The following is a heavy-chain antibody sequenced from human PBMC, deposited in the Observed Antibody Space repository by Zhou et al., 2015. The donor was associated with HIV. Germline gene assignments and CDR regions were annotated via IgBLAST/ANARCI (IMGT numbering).Heavy chain of an antibody. Sequence: LLQSGPEVRKPGSSVKVSCKASGGTFSTFTVSWVRQAPGQGLEWMGGIFPIFGTANYAQKFQGRVTITADESTNTAYMDLSSLTSEDTAVYYCANGRQGGGYYYGMDVWGQGTTVTVSS. V-gene: IGHV1-69*01. CDR3: ANGRQGGGYYYGMDV. CDR2: IFPIFGTA. CDR1: GGTFSTFT. D-gene: IGHD1-26*01. J-gene: IGHJ6*02.